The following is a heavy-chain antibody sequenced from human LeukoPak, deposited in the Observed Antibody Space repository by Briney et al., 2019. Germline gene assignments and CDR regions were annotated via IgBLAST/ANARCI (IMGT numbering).Heavy chain of an antibody. D-gene: IGHD2-2*01. CDR3: ARDDADVVVPAAMRVGMDV. CDR1: GYTFTSYG. CDR2: ISAYNGNT. V-gene: IGHV1-18*01. J-gene: IGHJ6*04. Sequence: ASVKVSCKASGYTFTSYGISWVGQAPGQGLEWMGWISAYNGNTNYAQKLQGRVTMTTDTSTSTAYMELRSLRSDDTAVYYCARDDADVVVPAAMRVGMDVWGKGTTVTVSS.